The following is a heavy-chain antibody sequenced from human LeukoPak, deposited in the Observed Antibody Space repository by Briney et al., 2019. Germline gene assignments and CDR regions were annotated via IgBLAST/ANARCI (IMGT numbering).Heavy chain of an antibody. CDR1: GYTFISFG. Sequence: ASVKVSCKASGYTFISFGITWMRQAPGQGLEWMGWISAHNGNTNYAQKLQGRVTMTTDTSTSTAYMELRSLRSDDTAVYYCAREGDSREIDDAFDIWGQGTMVTVSS. D-gene: IGHD2/OR15-2a*01. J-gene: IGHJ3*02. CDR2: ISAHNGNT. V-gene: IGHV1-18*01. CDR3: AREGDSREIDDAFDI.